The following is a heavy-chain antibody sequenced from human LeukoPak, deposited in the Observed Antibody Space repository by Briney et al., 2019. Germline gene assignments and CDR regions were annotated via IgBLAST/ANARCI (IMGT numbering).Heavy chain of an antibody. CDR2: IYTSGST. D-gene: IGHD3-3*01. CDR1: GGSISSYY. J-gene: IGHJ3*02. CDR3: ARGVGITIFGVVINDAFDI. Sequence: PSETLSLTCTVYGGSISSYYWSWIRQPAGKGLEWIGRIYTSGSTNYNPSLKSRVTMSVDTSKNQFSLKLSSVTAADTAVYYCARGVGITIFGVVINDAFDIWGQGTMVTVSS. V-gene: IGHV4-4*07.